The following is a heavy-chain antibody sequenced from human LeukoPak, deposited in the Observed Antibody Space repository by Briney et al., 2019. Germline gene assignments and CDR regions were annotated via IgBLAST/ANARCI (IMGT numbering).Heavy chain of an antibody. CDR2: ISYDGSNK. J-gene: IGHJ4*02. D-gene: IGHD3-22*01. CDR1: GFTFSSYE. Sequence: GGSLRLSCAASGFTFSSYEMNWVRQAPGKGLEWVAVISYDGSNKYYADSVKGRFTISRDNSKNTLYLQMNSLRAEDTAVYYCAGDFFYDSSVKIDYWGQGTLVTVSS. V-gene: IGHV3-30*01. CDR3: AGDFFYDSSVKIDY.